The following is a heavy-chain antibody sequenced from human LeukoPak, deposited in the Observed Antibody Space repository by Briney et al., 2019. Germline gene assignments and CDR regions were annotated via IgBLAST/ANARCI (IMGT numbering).Heavy chain of an antibody. CDR2: ISDSGGNI. V-gene: IGHV3-23*01. CDR3: ASHRYKTAMVTWEGY. D-gene: IGHD5-18*01. CDR1: GFTFSNYA. Sequence: GGSLRLSCAASGFTFSNYAMNWVRQAPGEGLEWVSAISDSGGNIYYADSVKGRFTISRDNAKNPLYLQMNSLRAEDTAVYYCASHRYKTAMVTWEGYWGQGTLVTVSS. J-gene: IGHJ4*02.